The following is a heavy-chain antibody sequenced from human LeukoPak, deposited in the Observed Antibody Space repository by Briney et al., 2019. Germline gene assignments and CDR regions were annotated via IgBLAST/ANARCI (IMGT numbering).Heavy chain of an antibody. J-gene: IGHJ5*02. Sequence: ASVKVSCKASGYTFTSYDINWVRQATGQGLEWMGWMNPNSGSTGYAQKFQGRVTITRNTSISTAYMELSSLRSEDTAVYCCARGRRGIVLMVSTRRDWFDPWGQGTLVTVSS. V-gene: IGHV1-8*03. CDR3: ARGRRGIVLMVSTRRDWFDP. CDR1: GYTFTSYD. D-gene: IGHD2-8*01. CDR2: MNPNSGST.